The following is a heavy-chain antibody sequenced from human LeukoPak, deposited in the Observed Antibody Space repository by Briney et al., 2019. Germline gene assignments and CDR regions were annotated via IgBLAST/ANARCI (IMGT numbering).Heavy chain of an antibody. J-gene: IGHJ5*01. CDR1: GFTFSSYA. Sequence: PGGSLRPSCAASGFTFSSYAMHWVRQAPGKGLEWVAVISYDGSNKYYADSVKGRFTISRDNSKNTLYLQMNSLRAEDTAVYYCARIVVITGFDCWGQGTLVTVSS. CDR2: ISYDGSNK. CDR3: ARIVVITGFDC. V-gene: IGHV3-30-3*01. D-gene: IGHD3-22*01.